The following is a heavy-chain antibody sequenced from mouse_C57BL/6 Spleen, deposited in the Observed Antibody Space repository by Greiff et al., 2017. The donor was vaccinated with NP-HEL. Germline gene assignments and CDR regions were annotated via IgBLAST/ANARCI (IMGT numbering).Heavy chain of an antibody. V-gene: IGHV5-17*01. D-gene: IGHD1-1*01. CDR3: ARKVGWYFDV. J-gene: IGHJ1*03. Sequence: EVKLMESGGGLVKPGGSLKLSCAASGFTFSDYGMHWVRQAPEKGLEWVAYISSGSSTIYYADTVKGRFTISRDNAKNTLFLQMTSLRSEDTAMYYLARKVGWYFDVWGTGTTVTVSS. CDR2: ISSGSSTI. CDR1: GFTFSDYG.